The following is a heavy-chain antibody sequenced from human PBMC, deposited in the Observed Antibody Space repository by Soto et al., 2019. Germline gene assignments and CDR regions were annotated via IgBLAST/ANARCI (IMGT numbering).Heavy chain of an antibody. CDR2: IYPGYSDT. V-gene: IGHV5-51*01. CDR3: ARQRGYSGSYYWFDP. J-gene: IGHJ5*02. D-gene: IGHD1-26*01. CDR1: GYSFTSYW. Sequence: PGEYLKTSCQGSGYSFTSYWIGRVRQMPGKGLERMGTIYPGYSDTRYSPSFPGQVTISADMSISTTYLQWSSLKASDAAMYYCARQRGYSGSYYWFDPWGQGTLVTVSS.